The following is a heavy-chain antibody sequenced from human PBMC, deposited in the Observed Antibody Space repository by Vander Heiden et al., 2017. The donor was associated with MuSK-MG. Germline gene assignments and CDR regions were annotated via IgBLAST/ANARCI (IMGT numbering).Heavy chain of an antibody. CDR3: ARDLWNGDLPRW. Sequence: QVQLQESGPGLVKPSATLSLTCTVSGGSISSYYWSWIRQPPGKGLEWIGYIYYSGSTNYNPSLKSRVTISVDTSKNQFPLKLSSVTAADTAVYYCARDLWNGDLPRWWGQGTLVTVSS. J-gene: IGHJ4*02. CDR2: IYYSGST. CDR1: GGSISSYY. V-gene: IGHV4-59*01. D-gene: IGHD4-17*01.